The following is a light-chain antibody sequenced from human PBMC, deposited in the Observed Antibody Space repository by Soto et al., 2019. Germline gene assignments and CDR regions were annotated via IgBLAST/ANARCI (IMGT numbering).Light chain of an antibody. V-gene: IGKV3-20*01. CDR2: GAS. CDR1: QSITSSF. CDR3: QQYENSPIT. J-gene: IGKJ5*01. Sequence: ELVLTQSPGILSLSPGERASLSCGASQSITSSFLAWYQQKPGQAPRLLVYGASSRATGIPDRFSGTGSETDFTLTINRLEPEDFAVYYCQQYENSPITFGRGTRLEIK.